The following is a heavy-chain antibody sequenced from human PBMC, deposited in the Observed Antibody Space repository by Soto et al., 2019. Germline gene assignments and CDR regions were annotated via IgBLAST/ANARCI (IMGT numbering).Heavy chain of an antibody. CDR1: GFTFSSYA. CDR2: ISYDGSNK. D-gene: IGHD2-15*01. CDR3: AREIPYCSGGSCYSVGACDS. J-gene: IGHJ3*02. Sequence: QVQLVESGGGVVQPGRSLRLSCAASGFTFSSYAMHWVRQAPGKGLEWVAVISYDGSNKYYADSVKGRFNISRDNSKNPPYLKMNSLRAEDTAVYYCAREIPYCSGGSCYSVGACDSWGQGPMVTVSS. V-gene: IGHV3-30-3*01.